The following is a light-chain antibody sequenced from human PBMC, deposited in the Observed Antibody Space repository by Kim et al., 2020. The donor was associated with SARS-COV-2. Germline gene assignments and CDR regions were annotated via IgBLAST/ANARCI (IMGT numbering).Light chain of an antibody. CDR2: GAS. V-gene: IGKV3-20*01. CDR1: QRIASSY. J-gene: IGKJ3*01. CDR3: QQYASSPFT. Sequence: EIVLTQSPDSLSLSRGERATPSCRPSQRIASSYVAWYQQRLGQAPRLLIYGASTWASGIPDRFSGSGSGTDFTLTISSLQPEDSAFYYCQQYASSPFTFGPGTKVDIK.